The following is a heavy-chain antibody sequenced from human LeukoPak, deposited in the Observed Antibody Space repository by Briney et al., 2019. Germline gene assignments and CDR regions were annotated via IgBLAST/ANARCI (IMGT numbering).Heavy chain of an antibody. CDR2: IIPIFGAA. J-gene: IGHJ4*02. Sequence: GASVKVSCKASGGTFSSYAISWVRQAPGQGLEWMGGIIPIFGAANYAQKFQGRVTITADESTSTAYMELSSLRSEDTAVYYCARDQYSYGWWDWGQGTLVTVSS. V-gene: IGHV1-69*13. D-gene: IGHD5-18*01. CDR1: GGTFSSYA. CDR3: ARDQYSYGWWD.